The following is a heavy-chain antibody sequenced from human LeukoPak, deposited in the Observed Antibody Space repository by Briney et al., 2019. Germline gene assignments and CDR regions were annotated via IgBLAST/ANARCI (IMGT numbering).Heavy chain of an antibody. D-gene: IGHD3-22*01. CDR3: VRDNSRGQSLGVIY. V-gene: IGHV3-48*01. CDR2: INADSSTI. CDR1: GFTFSTYN. J-gene: IGHJ4*02. Sequence: GGSLRLSCAASGFTFSTYNMNWVRQAPGKGVEWISYINADSSTIQYADSVRGRFTTSRDNAKNSLYLQMNSLRAEDTAVYYCVRDNSRGQSLGVIYWGQGSLVTVSS.